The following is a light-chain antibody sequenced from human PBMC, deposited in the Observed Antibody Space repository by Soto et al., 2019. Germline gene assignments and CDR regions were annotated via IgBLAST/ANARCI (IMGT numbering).Light chain of an antibody. Sequence: QSALTQPASVSGSPGQSITISCTGTSGDVGGYNYVSWYQQHPGKAPKLLIYDVTNRPSGVSNRFSGSKSGNTASLTISGLQAEDEADYYCSSYTSSSTLVGTGTKLTVL. J-gene: IGLJ1*01. CDR3: SSYTSSSTL. V-gene: IGLV2-14*01. CDR2: DVT. CDR1: SGDVGGYNY.